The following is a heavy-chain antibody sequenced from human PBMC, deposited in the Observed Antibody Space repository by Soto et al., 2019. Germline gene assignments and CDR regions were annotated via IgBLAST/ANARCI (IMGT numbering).Heavy chain of an antibody. J-gene: IGHJ6*02. CDR2: IIPIFGTA. CDR3: ARVESNGYSYGLSYYYYGMDV. V-gene: IGHV1-69*06. D-gene: IGHD5-18*01. CDR1: GGTFSSYA. Sequence: SVKVSCKASGGTFSSYAISWVRQAPGQGLEWMGGIIPIFGTANCAQKFQGRVTITADKSTSTAYMELSSLRSEDTAVYYCARVESNGYSYGLSYYYYGMDVWGQGTTVTVSS.